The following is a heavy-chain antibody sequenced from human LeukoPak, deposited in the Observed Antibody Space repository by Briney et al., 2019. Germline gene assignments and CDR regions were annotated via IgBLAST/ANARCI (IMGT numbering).Heavy chain of an antibody. CDR2: IYYSGST. Sequence: SSETLSLTCTVSGGSISSGDYYWSWIRQPPGKGLEWIGYIYYSGSTYYSPSLKSRVTISVDTSKNQFSLKLSSVTAADTAVYYCARDSADTAMALYYYYMDVWGKGTTVTVSS. CDR3: ARDSADTAMALYYYYMDV. J-gene: IGHJ6*03. D-gene: IGHD5-18*01. CDR1: GGSISSGDYY. V-gene: IGHV4-30-4*08.